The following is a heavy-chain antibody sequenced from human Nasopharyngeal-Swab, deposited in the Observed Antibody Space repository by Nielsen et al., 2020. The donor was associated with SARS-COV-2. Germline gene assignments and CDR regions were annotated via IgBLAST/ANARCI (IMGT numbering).Heavy chain of an antibody. V-gene: IGHV3-33*08. J-gene: IGHJ4*02. D-gene: IGHD3-22*01. Sequence: GESLKISCAASGFTFSSYGMHWVRQAPGKGLEWVAVIWYDGSNKYYADSVKGRFTISRDNSKNTLELQMNSLRAEDTAVYYCARGPVPYYYDSSGYYLDWGQGTLVTVSS. CDR3: ARGPVPYYYDSSGYYLD. CDR2: IWYDGSNK. CDR1: GFTFSSYG.